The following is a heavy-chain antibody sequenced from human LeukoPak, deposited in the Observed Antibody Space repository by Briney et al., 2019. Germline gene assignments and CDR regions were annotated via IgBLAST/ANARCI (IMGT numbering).Heavy chain of an antibody. J-gene: IGHJ5*02. CDR1: GFTFSSYV. CDR2: IPYDGSTE. D-gene: IGHD3-10*01. V-gene: IGHV3-30-3*01. Sequence: GGSLRLSCAASGFTFSSYVMHWVRQAPGKGLEWVAVIPYDGSTESYADSVKGRFTISRDNSKNMLFLQMNSLRPEDTAVYYCGGSGSWGQGTLVTVSS. CDR3: GGSGS.